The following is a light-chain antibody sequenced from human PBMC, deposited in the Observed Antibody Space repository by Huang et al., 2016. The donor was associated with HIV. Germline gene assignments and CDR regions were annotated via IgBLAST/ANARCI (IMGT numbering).Light chain of an antibody. V-gene: IGKV1-39*01. CDR1: LRISTD. Sequence: DIQMTQSPSSLSASVGDRVIITCRASLRISTDLNWYQQKSGKAPHLLIYSASTLQTGVPARFAGGGSGTDFTLTISSLQPEDFATYYCQQSYTTPLTFGGGTKVEIK. CDR2: SAS. CDR3: QQSYTTPLT. J-gene: IGKJ4*01.